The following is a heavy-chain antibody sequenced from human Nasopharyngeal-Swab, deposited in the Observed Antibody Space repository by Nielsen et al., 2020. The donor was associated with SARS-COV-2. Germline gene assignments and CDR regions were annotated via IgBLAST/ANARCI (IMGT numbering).Heavy chain of an antibody. J-gene: IGHJ6*02. D-gene: IGHD2-2*02. CDR3: ARDLYCSSTSCYMFGMDV. Sequence: ASVKVSCKASGGTFSSYAINWVRQATGQGLEWMGWMNPNSGNTGYAQKFQGRVTMTRNTSISTAYMELSSLRSEDTAVYYCARDLYCSSTSCYMFGMDVWGQGTTVTVSS. CDR2: MNPNSGNT. CDR1: GGTFSSYA. V-gene: IGHV1-8*02.